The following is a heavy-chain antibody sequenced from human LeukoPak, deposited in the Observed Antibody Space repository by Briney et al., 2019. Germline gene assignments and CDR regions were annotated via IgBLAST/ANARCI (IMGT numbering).Heavy chain of an antibody. D-gene: IGHD3-10*01. CDR3: AKAPLWFGELFDY. Sequence: AGGSLRLSCAASGFTFSSYAMHWVRQAPGKGLEWVAVISYDGSNKYYADSVKGRFTISRDNSKNTLYLQMNSLRAEDTAVYYCAKAPLWFGELFDYWGQGTLVTVSS. CDR1: GFTFSSYA. V-gene: IGHV3-30-3*01. J-gene: IGHJ4*02. CDR2: ISYDGSNK.